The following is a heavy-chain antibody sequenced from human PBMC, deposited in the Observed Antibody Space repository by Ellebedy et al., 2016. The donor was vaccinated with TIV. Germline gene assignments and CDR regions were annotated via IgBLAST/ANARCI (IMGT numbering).Heavy chain of an antibody. CDR3: ARRWDGDYYYHGMDV. Sequence: GESLKISCAASGFTVSSNYMSWVRQAPGKGLEWVSVIYSDGSTYYSDSVKGRFTISRDNSKNTLYLQMNSLRDEDTAVYYCARRWDGDYYYHGMDVWGQGTTVTVSS. CDR1: GFTVSSNY. D-gene: IGHD1-26*01. V-gene: IGHV3-66*01. CDR2: IYSDGST. J-gene: IGHJ6*02.